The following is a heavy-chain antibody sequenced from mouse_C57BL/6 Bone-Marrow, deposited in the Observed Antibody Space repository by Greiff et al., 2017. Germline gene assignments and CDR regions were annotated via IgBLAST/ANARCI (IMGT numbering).Heavy chain of an antibody. J-gene: IGHJ3*01. V-gene: IGHV1-81*01. Sequence: VKLLESGAELARPGASVKLSCKASGYTFTSYGISWVKQRTGQGLEWIGEIYPRSGNTYYNEKFKGKATLTADKSSSTAYMELRSLTSEDSAVYFCARDYDFLFAYWGQGTLVTVSA. D-gene: IGHD2-4*01. CDR2: IYPRSGNT. CDR3: ARDYDFLFAY. CDR1: GYTFTSYG.